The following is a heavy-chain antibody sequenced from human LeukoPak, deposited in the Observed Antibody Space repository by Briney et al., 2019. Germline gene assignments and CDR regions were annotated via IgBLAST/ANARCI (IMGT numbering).Heavy chain of an antibody. CDR1: GFTFSSYW. D-gene: IGHD5-24*01. J-gene: IGHJ4*02. Sequence: GGSLRLSCVASGFTFSSYWMHWVRQAPGKGLVWVSHINSDGSSTTYADSVKGRFTISRDNAKNTLYLQMNSLRAEDTAVYYCARDGLAAITFGYWGQGILVTVPS. CDR3: ARDGLAAITFGY. V-gene: IGHV3-74*01. CDR2: INSDGSST.